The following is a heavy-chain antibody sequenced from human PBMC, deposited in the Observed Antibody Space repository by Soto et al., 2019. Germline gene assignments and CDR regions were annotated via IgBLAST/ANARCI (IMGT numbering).Heavy chain of an antibody. CDR3: ARVPTIRITGTTTNWFDP. V-gene: IGHV1-8*02. Sequence: QVHLVQSGAEVKKPGASVKVSCKASGYSFSTYDINWVRQAPGQGLEWMGWMNPSAGTTGSAQKFQGRDTMTWDTSISTAYMELSSLKSEDTAVYYCARVPTIRITGTTTNWFDPWGQGTLVTVSS. D-gene: IGHD1-20*01. CDR2: MNPSAGTT. CDR1: GYSFSTYD. J-gene: IGHJ5*02.